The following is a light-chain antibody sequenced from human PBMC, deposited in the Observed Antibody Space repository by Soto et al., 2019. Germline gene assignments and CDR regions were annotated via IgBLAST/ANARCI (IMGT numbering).Light chain of an antibody. V-gene: IGKV1-39*01. Sequence: DIHLTQSPSSLSASVGDRVTITCRASQSISNFLNWYQQKPGQAPKLLISSASNVQSGVPSRFSEGGSGKELTINTSKLYPDAFENYYCEQYNSFTSKFGLRTKE. J-gene: IGKJ1*01. CDR2: SAS. CDR3: EQYNSFTSK. CDR1: QSISNF.